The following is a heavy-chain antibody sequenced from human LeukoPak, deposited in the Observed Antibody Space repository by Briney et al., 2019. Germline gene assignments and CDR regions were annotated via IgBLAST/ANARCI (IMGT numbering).Heavy chain of an antibody. D-gene: IGHD1-26*01. CDR1: GVSFSGYY. Sequence: ASETLSLTCAVYGVSFSGYYWSWIRQPPGKGLEWIGEINHSGSTNYNPSLKSRVTISVDTSKNQFSLKLSSVTAADTAVYYCARRRSYHDAFDIWGRGTMVTVSS. V-gene: IGHV4-34*01. J-gene: IGHJ3*02. CDR3: ARRRSYHDAFDI. CDR2: INHSGST.